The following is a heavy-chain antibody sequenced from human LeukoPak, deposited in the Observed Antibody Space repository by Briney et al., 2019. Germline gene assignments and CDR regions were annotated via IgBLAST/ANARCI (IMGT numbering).Heavy chain of an antibody. Sequence: SETLSLTCTVSGGSISSGGYYWSWIRQHPGKGLEWIGYIYYSGSTYYNPSLKSRVTISVDTSKNQFSLRLSSVTAADTAVYYCARVVSGLASGSYSLLNYYFYYMDVWGRGTTVTVSS. D-gene: IGHD3-10*01. J-gene: IGHJ6*03. V-gene: IGHV4-31*03. CDR2: IYYSGST. CDR1: GGSISSGGYY. CDR3: ARVVSGLASGSYSLLNYYFYYMDV.